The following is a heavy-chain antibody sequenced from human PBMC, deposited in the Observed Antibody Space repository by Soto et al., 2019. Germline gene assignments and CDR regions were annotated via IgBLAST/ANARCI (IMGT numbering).Heavy chain of an antibody. V-gene: IGHV3-33*01. CDR1: GFTFSSYG. J-gene: IGHJ6*03. CDR2: IWYDGSNK. Sequence: QVQLVESGGGVVQPGRSLRLSCAASGFTFSSYGMHWVRQAPGKGLEWVAVIWYDGSNKYYADSVKGRFTISRDNSKNTLYLQMNSLRAEDTAVYYCARAPDYCTNGVCYPNYYYSYYMDVWGKGTTVTVSS. CDR3: ARAPDYCTNGVCYPNYYYSYYMDV. D-gene: IGHD2-8*01.